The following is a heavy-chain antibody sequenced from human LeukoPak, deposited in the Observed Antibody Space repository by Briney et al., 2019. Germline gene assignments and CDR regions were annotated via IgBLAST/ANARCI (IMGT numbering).Heavy chain of an antibody. CDR1: GYSISSGYY. Sequence: SETLSLTCAVSGYSISSGYYWGWIRQPPGKGLEWIGNIYHSGSTYYNPSLKSRVTISLDTSKNQFSLKLSSVTAAATAVYYCATNYGSGSYYILVYWGQGTLVTVSS. J-gene: IGHJ4*02. CDR3: ATNYGSGSYYILVY. D-gene: IGHD3-10*01. V-gene: IGHV4-38-2*01. CDR2: IYHSGST.